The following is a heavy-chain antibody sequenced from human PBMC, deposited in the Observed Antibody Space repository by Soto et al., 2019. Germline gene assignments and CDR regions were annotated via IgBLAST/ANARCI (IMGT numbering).Heavy chain of an antibody. Sequence: QVQLGESGGGVVQPGRSLRLSCAASGFTFSSYAIHWFRQAPGKGLEWVAVISYDGSNKYYADSVKGRFTISRDNSKNTLYLQMTSLRAEATAVYYCARDERYYYDYWGQGTLVTVSS. CDR2: ISYDGSNK. J-gene: IGHJ4*02. CDR1: GFTFSSYA. D-gene: IGHD1-20*01. V-gene: IGHV3-30-3*01. CDR3: ARDERYYYDY.